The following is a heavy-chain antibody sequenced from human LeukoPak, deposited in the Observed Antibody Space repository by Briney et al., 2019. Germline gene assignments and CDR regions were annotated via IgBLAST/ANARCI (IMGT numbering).Heavy chain of an antibody. CDR1: GYSFTNYW. V-gene: IGHV5-51*01. CDR2: IYPGASDT. J-gene: IGHJ4*02. Sequence: GESLKISCKGSGYSFTNYWIAWVRQMPGKGLEWMGIIYPGASDTRYSPSFQGQVTISADKSISNAYLQWSSLKASDTAMYYCARGTVPVCFDYWGQGTLVTVSS. CDR3: ARGTVPVCFDY. D-gene: IGHD1-1*01.